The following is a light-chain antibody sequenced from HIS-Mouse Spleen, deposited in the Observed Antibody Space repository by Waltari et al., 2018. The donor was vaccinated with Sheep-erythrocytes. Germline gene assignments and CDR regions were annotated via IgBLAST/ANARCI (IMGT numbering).Light chain of an antibody. J-gene: IGKJ2*01. V-gene: IGKV2-30*02. CDR1: QSLVLSDGNTY. CDR3: MQGT. CDR2: KVS. Sequence: DVVMTQSPLSLPVTLGQPASISCRSSQSLVLSDGNTYLNWFQQRPGQSPRRLIYKVSNRDSGVPDRFSGSGSGTDFTLKISRVEAEDVGVYYCMQGTFGQGTKLEIK.